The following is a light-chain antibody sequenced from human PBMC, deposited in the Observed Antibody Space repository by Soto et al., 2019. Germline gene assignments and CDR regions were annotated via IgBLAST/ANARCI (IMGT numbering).Light chain of an antibody. CDR3: QSYDSSLSGVV. CDR1: YSNIGAGYE. CDR2: GNT. J-gene: IGLJ2*01. Sequence: QLVLTQPPSVSGAPGQRVTISCTGSYSNIGAGYEVHWYQQLPGTAPKLLIYGNTNRPSGVPDRFSGSKSDTSASLAITGLQAEDEADYYCQSYDSSLSGVVFGGGTQLTVL. V-gene: IGLV1-40*01.